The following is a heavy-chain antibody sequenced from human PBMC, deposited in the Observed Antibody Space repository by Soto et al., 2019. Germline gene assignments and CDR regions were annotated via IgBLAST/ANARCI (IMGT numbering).Heavy chain of an antibody. CDR3: ARGTAAADTFDS. CDR1: GFTVSSNY. J-gene: IGHJ3*02. Sequence: GGSLRLSCAASGFTVSSNYMSWVRQAPGKGMEWVSVIYSGGSTYYADSVKGRFTISRDNSKNTLYLQMNSLRAKDPAVYYCARGTAAADTFDSWGQGTMVTVSS. CDR2: IYSGGST. V-gene: IGHV3-53*01. D-gene: IGHD6-13*01.